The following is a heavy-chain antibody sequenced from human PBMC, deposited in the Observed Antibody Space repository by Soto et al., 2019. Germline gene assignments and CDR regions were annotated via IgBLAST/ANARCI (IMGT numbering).Heavy chain of an antibody. D-gene: IGHD2-15*01. J-gene: IGHJ1*01. V-gene: IGHV1-69*04. CDR2: IIPILGIA. Sequence: GAAVKVSCKASGGTFSSYTISWVRQAPGQGLEWMGRIIPILGIANYAQKFQGRVTITADKSTSTAYMELSSLRSEDTAVYYCAREDIVAPSKEYFQHWGQGTLVTVSS. CDR3: AREDIVAPSKEYFQH. CDR1: GGTFSSYT.